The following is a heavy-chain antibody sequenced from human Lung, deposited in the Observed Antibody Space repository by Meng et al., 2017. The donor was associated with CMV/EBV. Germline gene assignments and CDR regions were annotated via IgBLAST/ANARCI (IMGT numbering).Heavy chain of an antibody. CDR3: VRDGKYCSSGTCDYYIMDL. CDR1: GFTFSTYW. J-gene: IGHJ6*02. Sequence: GESLKISCAASGFTFSTYWMHWVRQTPGTGLVRVSRINSDGSTTTYADSVKGRFTISRDNAKNTLYLQMSSLRAEDSAVYYCVRDGKYCSSGTCDYYIMDLWGQGTTVTVSS. V-gene: IGHV3-74*01. CDR2: INSDGSTT. D-gene: IGHD2-15*01.